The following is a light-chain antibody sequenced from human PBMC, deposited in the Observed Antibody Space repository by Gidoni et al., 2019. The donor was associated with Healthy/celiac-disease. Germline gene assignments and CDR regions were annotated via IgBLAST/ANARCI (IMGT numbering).Light chain of an antibody. CDR1: QSVSSSY. J-gene: IGKJ1*01. CDR2: GAS. V-gene: IGKV3-20*01. CDR3: QQYGSSPQT. Sequence: EIVLTQSPGTLSLTPGERATLPCRASQSVSSSYLAWYQQKPGQAPRLLIYGASSRATGIPDRFSGSGSGTDFTLTISRLEPEDFEVYYCQQYGSSPQTFXQXTKVEIK.